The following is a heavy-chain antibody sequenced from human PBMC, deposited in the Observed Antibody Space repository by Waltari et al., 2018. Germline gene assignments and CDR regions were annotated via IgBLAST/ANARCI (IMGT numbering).Heavy chain of an antibody. CDR3: ARLARDSSGYEDYYYMDV. CDR1: GYSISSGYY. D-gene: IGHD3-22*01. CDR2: IYHSGST. J-gene: IGHJ6*03. V-gene: IGHV4-38-2*01. Sequence: QVQLQESGPGLVKPSETLSLTCAVSGYSISSGYYWGWIRQPPGKGLEWIGSIYHSGSTYYNPSLKSRVTISVDTSKNQFSLKLSSVTAADTAVYYCARLARDSSGYEDYYYMDVWGKGTTVTVSS.